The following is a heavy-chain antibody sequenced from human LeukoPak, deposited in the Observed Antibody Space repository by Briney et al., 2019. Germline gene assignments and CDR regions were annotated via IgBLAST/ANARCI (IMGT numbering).Heavy chain of an antibody. CDR1: GFTFSSYF. D-gene: IGHD3-10*02. CDR3: AELGITMIGGV. Sequence: GGSLILSCAASGFTFSSYFMHWVRQAPGKGLEWVAVISYDGSNKYYADSVKGRFTISRDNSKNTLYLQMNSLRAEDTAVYYCAELGITMIGGVWGKGTTVTISS. J-gene: IGHJ6*04. CDR2: ISYDGSNK. V-gene: IGHV3-30*18.